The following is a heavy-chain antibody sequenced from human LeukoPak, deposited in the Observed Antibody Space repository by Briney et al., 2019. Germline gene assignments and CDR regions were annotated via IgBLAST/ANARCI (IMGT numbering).Heavy chain of an antibody. Sequence: SSETLSLTCAVYGGSFSGHYWSWIRQPPGKGLEWIGEINHSGSTNYNPSLKSRVTISVDTSKNRFSLKLSSVTAADTAVYYCARVPPSRRVGATPRAYYFDYWGQGTLVTVSS. CDR2: INHSGST. V-gene: IGHV4-34*01. CDR3: ARVPPSRRVGATPRAYYFDY. D-gene: IGHD1-26*01. CDR1: GGSFSGHY. J-gene: IGHJ4*02.